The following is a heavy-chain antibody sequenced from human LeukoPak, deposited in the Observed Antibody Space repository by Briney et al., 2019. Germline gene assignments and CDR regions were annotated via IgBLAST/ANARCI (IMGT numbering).Heavy chain of an antibody. CDR3: ARARDLAYFDY. Sequence: ASVKVSCKTSGYTFTGYYMHWVRQAPGQGLGWMGWINPNIGGTNYAQKFQGRVTMTRDTSISTAYMELSRLRSDDTAVYYCARARDLAYFDYWGQGTLVTVSS. V-gene: IGHV1-2*02. CDR1: GYTFTGYY. CDR2: INPNIGGT. J-gene: IGHJ4*02. D-gene: IGHD2-21*02.